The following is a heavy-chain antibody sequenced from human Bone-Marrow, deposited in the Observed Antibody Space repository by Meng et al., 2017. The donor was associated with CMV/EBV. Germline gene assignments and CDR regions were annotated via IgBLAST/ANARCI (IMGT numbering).Heavy chain of an antibody. CDR1: YTFTHYY. V-gene: IGHV1-69-2*01. CDR2: FDPEDGET. CDR3: ATEGIAVAGTPYNWFDP. Sequence: YTFTHYYMHWVQPAPGKGLEWMGLFDPEDGETIYAEKFQGRVTITADTSTDTAYMELSSLRSEDTAVYYCATEGIAVAGTPYNWFDPWGQGTLVTVSS. J-gene: IGHJ5*02. D-gene: IGHD6-19*01.